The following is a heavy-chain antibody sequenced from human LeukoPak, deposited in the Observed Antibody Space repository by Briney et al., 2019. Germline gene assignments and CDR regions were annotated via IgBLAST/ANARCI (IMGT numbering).Heavy chain of an antibody. CDR2: INHSGST. CDR1: GGSFSGYY. V-gene: IGHV4-34*01. CDR3: ARDRQVMVRGGPEGIEV. D-gene: IGHD3-10*01. Sequence: PSETLSLTCAVYGGSFSGYYWSWIRQPPGKGLEWIGEINHSGSTNYNPSLKSRVTISVDTSKNQFSLKLSSVTAADTAVYYCARDRQVMVRGGPEGIEVWGKGTTVTVSS. J-gene: IGHJ6*04.